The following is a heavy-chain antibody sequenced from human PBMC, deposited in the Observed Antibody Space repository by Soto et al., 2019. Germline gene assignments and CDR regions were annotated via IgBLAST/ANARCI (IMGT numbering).Heavy chain of an antibody. CDR3: VRDTYSKYVNYFVP. CDR1: GFTFRDYY. V-gene: IGHV3-11*01. CDR2: ISSSGSTT. J-gene: IGHJ5*02. D-gene: IGHD1-7*01. Sequence: AGGSLSLSCAGSGFTFRDYYMGWIRQAPGKGLEWVSYISSSGSTTYYAASVKGRFTISRDNAKNSLYLQMTSLRAEDTAIYYCVRDTYSKYVNYFVPWGQGTLVTVSS.